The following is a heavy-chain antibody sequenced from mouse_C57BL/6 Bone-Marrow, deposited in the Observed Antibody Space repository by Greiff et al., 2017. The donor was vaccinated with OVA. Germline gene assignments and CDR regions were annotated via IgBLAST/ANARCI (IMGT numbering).Heavy chain of an antibody. V-gene: IGHV1-7*01. D-gene: IGHD1-1*01. CDR3: ARSSSLYYYAMDY. CDR2: INPSSGYT. J-gene: IGHJ4*01. Sequence: VKLMESGAELAKPGASVKLSCKASGYTFTSYWMHWVKQRPGQGLEWIGYINPSSGYTKYNQKFKDKATLTADKSSSTAYMQLSSLTYEDSAVYYCARSSSLYYYAMDYWGQGTSVTVSS. CDR1: GYTFTSYW.